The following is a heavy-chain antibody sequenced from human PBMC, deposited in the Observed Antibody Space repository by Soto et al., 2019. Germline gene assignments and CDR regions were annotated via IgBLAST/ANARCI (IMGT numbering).Heavy chain of an antibody. CDR1: GGTFSSYT. J-gene: IGHJ6*03. D-gene: IGHD4-4*01. CDR3: ASLTTNYYYMDV. Sequence: SVKVSCKASGGTFSSYTISWVRQAPGQGLEWMGRIIPILGIANYAQKFQGRVTITADKSTSTAYMELSSLRSEDTAVYYCASLTTNYYYMDVWGKGTTVTVSS. CDR2: IIPILGIA. V-gene: IGHV1-69*02.